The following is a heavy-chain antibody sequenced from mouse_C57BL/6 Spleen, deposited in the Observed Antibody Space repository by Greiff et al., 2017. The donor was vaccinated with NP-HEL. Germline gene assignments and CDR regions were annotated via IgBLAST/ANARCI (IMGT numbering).Heavy chain of an antibody. V-gene: IGHV1-19*01. CDR3: ARHYDYLDY. CDR1: GYTFTNYF. D-gene: IGHD2-4*01. CDR2: INPYNGGT. J-gene: IGHJ2*01. Sequence: EVQLQQSGPVLVKPGASVKMSCKASGYTFTNYFMNWVKQSHGKSLGWIGVINPYNGGTSSNQKFKGKATLTVDKSSSPAYMELNSLTSEDSAVYYCARHYDYLDYWGQGTTLTVSS.